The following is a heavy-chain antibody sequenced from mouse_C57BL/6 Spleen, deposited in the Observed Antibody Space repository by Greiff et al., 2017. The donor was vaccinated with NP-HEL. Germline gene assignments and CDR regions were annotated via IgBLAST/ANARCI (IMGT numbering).Heavy chain of an antibody. CDR3: ARGFLTTVVAGDFDY. V-gene: IGHV1-59*01. Sequence: QVQLQQPGAELVRPGTSVKLSCKASGYTFTSYWMHWVKQRPGQGLEWIGVIDPSDSYTNYNQKFKGKATLTVDTSSSTAYMQLSSLTSEDSAVYYCARGFLTTVVAGDFDYWGQGTTLTVSS. CDR2: IDPSDSYT. CDR1: GYTFTSYW. J-gene: IGHJ2*01. D-gene: IGHD1-1*01.